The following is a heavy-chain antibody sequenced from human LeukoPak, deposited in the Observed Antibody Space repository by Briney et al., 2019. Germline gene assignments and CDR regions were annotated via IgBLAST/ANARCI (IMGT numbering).Heavy chain of an antibody. D-gene: IGHD5-18*01. J-gene: IGHJ4*02. Sequence: GGSLRLSCAASGFIFSSYAMHWVRQAPGKGPEWVAIIWFDGSNTYYAEFVEGRFTISRDNSKNTLYLQMNSLRAEDTAVYSCARGLGYSYGYGIDYWGQGTLVIASS. CDR2: IWFDGSNT. V-gene: IGHV3-33*01. CDR3: ARGLGYSYGYGIDY. CDR1: GFIFSSYA.